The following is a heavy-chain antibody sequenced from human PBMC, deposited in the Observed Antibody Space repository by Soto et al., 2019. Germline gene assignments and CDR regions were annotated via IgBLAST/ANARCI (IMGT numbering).Heavy chain of an antibody. V-gene: IGHV1-18*01. CDR1: GYTFTSYG. D-gene: IGHD3-22*01. J-gene: IGHJ4*02. CDR2: ISAYNGNT. Sequence: GASVKVSCKASGYTFTSYGISWVRQAPGQGLEWMGWISAYNGNTNYAQKLQGRVTMTTDTSTSTAYMELRSLRSDDTAVYYCPREGYYYDSSGVNAYWGQGTLVTVSS. CDR3: PREGYYYDSSGVNAY.